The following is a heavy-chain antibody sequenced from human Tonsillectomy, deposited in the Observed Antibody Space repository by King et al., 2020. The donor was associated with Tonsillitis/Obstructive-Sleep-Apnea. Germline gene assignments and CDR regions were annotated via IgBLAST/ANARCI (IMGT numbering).Heavy chain of an antibody. CDR3: ARVPPGAYFDS. J-gene: IGHJ4*02. CDR1: GGSFSGYY. Sequence: VQLQQWGAGLLKPSETLSLTCAVYGGSFSGYYWSWIRQPPGKGLEWIGEINHSGSTKSNPSLKIRVTISLDTSKNQFSLKLSSVTAADTAVYYCARVPPGAYFDSWAQGTLVTVSS. CDR2: INHSGST. V-gene: IGHV4-34*01.